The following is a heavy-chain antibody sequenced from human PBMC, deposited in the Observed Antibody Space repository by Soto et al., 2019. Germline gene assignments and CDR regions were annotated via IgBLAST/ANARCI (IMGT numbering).Heavy chain of an antibody. J-gene: IGHJ4*02. V-gene: IGHV2-5*02. D-gene: IGHD6-19*01. Sequence: QITLKESGPSLVKPTQTLTLTCTLSGFSLTTTGVGVVWIRQPPGKALEWLALIYWDDDKHYSPSLRSRLTFTKDTTKYQVVLTLTNVDPADTGTYFCAHVGGLEQWLYRLDQLGQETLVTVSS. CDR3: AHVGGLEQWLYRLDQ. CDR2: IYWDDDK. CDR1: GFSLTTTGVG.